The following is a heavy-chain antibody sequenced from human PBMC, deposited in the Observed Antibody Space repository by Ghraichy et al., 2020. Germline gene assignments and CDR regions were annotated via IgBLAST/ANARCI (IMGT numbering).Heavy chain of an antibody. D-gene: IGHD3-10*01. CDR2: IYYSGST. CDR1: GDSISSYY. Sequence: SETLSLTCTVSGDSISSYYWSWIRQPPGEGLEWIGYIYYSGSTDYNPSFKSRVTMSVDPSKNLFSLKLISVTAADTAVYYCARDTRPAMVRGLKTLNWFFDLWGRGTLVTVSS. J-gene: IGHJ2*01. V-gene: IGHV4-59*01. CDR3: ARDTRPAMVRGLKTLNWFFDL.